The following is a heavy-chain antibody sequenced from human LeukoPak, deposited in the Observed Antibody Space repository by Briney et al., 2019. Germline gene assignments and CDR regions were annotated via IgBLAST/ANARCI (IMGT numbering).Heavy chain of an antibody. Sequence: PGGSLRLPCAASGFTFSTYAMSWVRQAPGKGLEWVSAIRGSGGGTYYADSVKGRFTISRDNSKNTLYLQMNSLRDEDTALYYCAKAGIGVVGYFDYWGQGSLVAASS. CDR3: AKAGIGVVGYFDY. V-gene: IGHV3-23*01. J-gene: IGHJ4*02. D-gene: IGHD6-19*01. CDR2: IRGSGGGT. CDR1: GFTFSTYA.